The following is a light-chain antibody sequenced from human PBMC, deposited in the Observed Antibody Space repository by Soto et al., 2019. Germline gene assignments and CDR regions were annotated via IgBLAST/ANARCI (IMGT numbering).Light chain of an antibody. J-gene: IGLJ1*01. CDR3: SSYTRSSLYV. V-gene: IGLV2-14*01. CDR1: SSDVGGYNY. CDR2: DVS. Sequence: QSVLTQPASVSGSPGQSITISCTGTSSDVGGYNYVSWYQQHPGKAPKLMIYDVSNRPSGVSNRFSGSKSGNTASLTISGLQAEDVADYYCSSYTRSSLYVFGTGTKLAVL.